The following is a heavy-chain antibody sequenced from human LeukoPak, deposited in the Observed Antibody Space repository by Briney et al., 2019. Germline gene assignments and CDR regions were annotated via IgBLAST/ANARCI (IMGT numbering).Heavy chain of an antibody. V-gene: IGHV3-23*01. CDR1: GVSFSTYS. Sequence: PGGSLRLSCAASGVSFSTYSMSWVREAPGKGLECGSAIRSGVENTYYADSVRGRFTISRENSRGTLSLQMNSLTAADTDVYFCAILSPDGRGYFYWGQGTLVTVSS. D-gene: IGHD2/OR15-2a*01. CDR3: AILSPDGRGYFY. J-gene: IGHJ4*02. CDR2: IRSGVENT.